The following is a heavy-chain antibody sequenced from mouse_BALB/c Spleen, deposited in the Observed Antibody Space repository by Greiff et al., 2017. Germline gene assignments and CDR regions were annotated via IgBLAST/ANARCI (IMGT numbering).Heavy chain of an antibody. D-gene: IGHD1-1*01. CDR3: TREDYGSSRSFAY. Sequence: EVQLQQSGTVLARPGASVKMSCKASGYSFTSYWMHWVKQRPGQGLEWIGAIYPGNSDTSYNQKFKGKAKLTAVTSASTAYMELSSLTNEDSAVYYCTREDYGSSRSFAYWGQGTLVTVSA. CDR1: GYSFTSYW. CDR2: IYPGNSDT. V-gene: IGHV1-5*01. J-gene: IGHJ3*01.